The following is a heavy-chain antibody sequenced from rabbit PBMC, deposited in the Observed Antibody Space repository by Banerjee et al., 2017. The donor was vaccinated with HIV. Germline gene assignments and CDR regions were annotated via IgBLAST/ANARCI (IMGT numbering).Heavy chain of an antibody. V-gene: IGHV1S45*01. Sequence: QEQLEESGGGLVKPEASLTLTCTASGFSFSYSDYMCWVRQPPGKGPEWIACIGAGVSYTTYYATWAKGRFTISKTSSTTVTLQMTSLTAADTATYFCARDSGTSFSSYGMDLWGPGTLVTVS. CDR1: GFSFSYSDY. J-gene: IGHJ6*01. CDR3: ARDSGTSFSSYGMDL. CDR2: IGAGVSYTT. D-gene: IGHD8-1*01.